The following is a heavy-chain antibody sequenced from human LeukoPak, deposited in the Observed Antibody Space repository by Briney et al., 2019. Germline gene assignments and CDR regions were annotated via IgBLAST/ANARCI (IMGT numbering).Heavy chain of an antibody. D-gene: IGHD1-26*01. CDR2: ISYDGSNK. CDR3: ARDKQGVGPTHLDY. Sequence: PGRSLRLSCAASGFTFSSYGMHWVRQAPGKGLEWVAVISYDGSNKYYADSVKGRFTISRDNAKNSLYLQLNSLRAEDTAVYYCARDKQGVGPTHLDYWGQGTLVTVSS. CDR1: GFTFSSYG. V-gene: IGHV3-30*03. J-gene: IGHJ4*02.